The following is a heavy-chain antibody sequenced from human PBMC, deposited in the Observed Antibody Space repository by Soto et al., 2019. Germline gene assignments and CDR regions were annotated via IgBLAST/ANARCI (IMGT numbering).Heavy chain of an antibody. CDR2: IWYDGSNK. D-gene: IGHD3-10*01. V-gene: IGHV3-33*01. CDR3: ARDPKIYYGSGSYYPGFDY. Sequence: GGSLRLSCAASGFTFSSYGMHWVRQAPGKGLEWVAVIWYDGSNKYYADSVKGRFTISRDNSKNTLYLQMNSLRAEDTAVYYCARDPKIYYGSGSYYPGFDYWGQGTLVTVSS. J-gene: IGHJ4*02. CDR1: GFTFSSYG.